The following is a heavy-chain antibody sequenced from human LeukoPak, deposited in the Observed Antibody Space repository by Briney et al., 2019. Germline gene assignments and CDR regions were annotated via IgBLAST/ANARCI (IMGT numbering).Heavy chain of an antibody. CDR2: ISSSSSYI. V-gene: IGHV3-21*01. J-gene: IGHJ3*02. Sequence: AGGSLRLSCAASGFTFSRYNMNWVRQAPGKGLEWVSSISSSSSYIYYADSVKGRFTISRDNARNSLYLQMNSLRAEDTAVYYCAREINSSGYSSTAFDIWGQGTMVTVSS. CDR3: AREINSSGYSSTAFDI. D-gene: IGHD3-22*01. CDR1: GFTFSRYN.